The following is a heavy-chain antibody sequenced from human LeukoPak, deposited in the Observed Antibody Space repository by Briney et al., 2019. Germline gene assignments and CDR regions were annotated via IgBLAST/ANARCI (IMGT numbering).Heavy chain of an antibody. CDR1: GESFSGYY. V-gene: IGHV4-34*01. Sequence: SENLSLTCAVYGESFSGYYWSWIRQPPGKGLEWIGEINHSGSTNYNPSLKSRVTISVATSKNQFSLKMSSVTAADTAVYYCARVGYYYDSSIDYWGQGTLVTVSS. CDR2: INHSGST. D-gene: IGHD3-22*01. J-gene: IGHJ4*02. CDR3: ARVGYYYDSSIDY.